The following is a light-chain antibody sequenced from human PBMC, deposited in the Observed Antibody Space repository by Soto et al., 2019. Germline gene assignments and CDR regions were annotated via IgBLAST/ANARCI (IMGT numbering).Light chain of an antibody. CDR3: QQLNSYPFT. CDR1: QGMSSY. Sequence: QSPSSLSVSLGDRVTITCRASQGMSSYLAWYQQKPGKAPKLLIYAASTLQSGVPSRFSGSGSGADFTLTISSLQPEDFATYYCQQLNSYPFTFGQGTRLEIK. CDR2: AAS. J-gene: IGKJ5*01. V-gene: IGKV1-9*01.